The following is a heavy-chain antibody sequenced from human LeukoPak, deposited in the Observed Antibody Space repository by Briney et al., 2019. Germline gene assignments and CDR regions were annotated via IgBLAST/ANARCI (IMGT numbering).Heavy chain of an antibody. CDR1: DGSIISSSYY. D-gene: IGHD1-20*01. CDR3: ARVYNWNDGGYLYYHYYMDV. CDR2: IYYSGST. V-gene: IGHV4-39*07. Sequence: SETLSLTCTVSDGSIISSSYYWGWIRQPPGKGLEWIGSIYYSGSTSYNPSLKSRVTISVDTSKNQFSLKLSSVTAADTAVYYCARVYNWNDGGYLYYHYYMDVWGKGTTVTVSS. J-gene: IGHJ6*03.